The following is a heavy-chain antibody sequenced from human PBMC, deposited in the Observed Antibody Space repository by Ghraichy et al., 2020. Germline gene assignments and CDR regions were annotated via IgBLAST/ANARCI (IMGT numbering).Heavy chain of an antibody. CDR3: ARVPVPRAARRLSDYGMDV. CDR1: GYTFTSYD. V-gene: IGHV1-8*01. D-gene: IGHD6-6*01. CDR2: MNPNSGNT. J-gene: IGHJ6*02. Sequence: ASVKVSCKASGYTFTSYDINWVRQATGQGLEWMGWMNPNSGNTGYAQKFQGRVTMTRNTSISTAYMELSSLRSEDTAVYYCARVPVPRAARRLSDYGMDVWGQGTTVTVSS.